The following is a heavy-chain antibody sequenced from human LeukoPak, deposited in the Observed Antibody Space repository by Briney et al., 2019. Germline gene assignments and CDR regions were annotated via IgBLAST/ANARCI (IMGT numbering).Heavy chain of an antibody. J-gene: IGHJ4*02. V-gene: IGHV4-34*01. CDR3: AREGDYSIDY. CDR1: GGSFSGYY. D-gene: IGHD4-11*01. Sequence: SSETLSLTCAVYGGSFSGYYWSWIRLPPGKGLEWIGEINHSGSTNYNPSLKSRVTISVDTSKNQFSLKLSSVTAADTAVYYCAREGDYSIDYWGQGTLVTVSS. CDR2: INHSGST.